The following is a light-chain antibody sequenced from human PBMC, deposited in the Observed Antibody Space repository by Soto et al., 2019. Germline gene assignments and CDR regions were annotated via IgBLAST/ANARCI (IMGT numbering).Light chain of an antibody. CDR1: DIGSKR. V-gene: IGLV3-21*02. J-gene: IGLJ1*01. Sequence: SYELTHPPSLSVAPGQTARIACGGNDIGSKRVNWYQQKPGQAPVLVVYDDSDRPSGIPERFSGSNSGNTATLTISWVEAGDEADYYCQVWDSSSDLGVFGTGTKVTVL. CDR3: QVWDSSSDLGV. CDR2: DDS.